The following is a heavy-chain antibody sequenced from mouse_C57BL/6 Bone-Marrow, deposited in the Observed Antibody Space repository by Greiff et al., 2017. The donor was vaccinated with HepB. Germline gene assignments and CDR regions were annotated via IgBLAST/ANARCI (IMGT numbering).Heavy chain of an antibody. V-gene: IGHV3-6*01. Sequence: EVQLQESGPGLVKPSQSLSLTCSVTGYSITSGYYWNWIRQFPGNKLEWMGYISYDGSNNYNPSLKNRISITRDTSKNQFFLKLNSVTTEDTATYYCARGEGEVDYWGQGTTLTVSS. CDR1: GYSITSGYY. CDR3: ARGEGEVDY. J-gene: IGHJ2*01. CDR2: ISYDGSN.